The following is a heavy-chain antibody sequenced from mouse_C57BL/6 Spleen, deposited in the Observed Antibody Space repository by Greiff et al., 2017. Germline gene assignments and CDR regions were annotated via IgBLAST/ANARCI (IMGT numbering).Heavy chain of an antibody. V-gene: IGHV1-7*01. D-gene: IGHD2-4*01. CDR1: GYTFTSYW. CDR3: ARRLDYDDYAMDD. Sequence: QVQLQQSGAELAKPGASVKLSCKASGYTFTSYWMHWVKQRPGQGLEWIGYINPSSGYTKYNQKFKDKATLTADKSSSTAYMQLSSLTYEDSAVYYCARRLDYDDYAMDDWGQRTSVTGSS. CDR2: INPSSGYT. J-gene: IGHJ4*01.